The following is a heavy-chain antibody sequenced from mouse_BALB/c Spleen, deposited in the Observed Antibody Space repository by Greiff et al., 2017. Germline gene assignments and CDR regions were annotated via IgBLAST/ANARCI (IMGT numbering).Heavy chain of an antibody. CDR2: ISSGSSTI. J-gene: IGHJ4*01. CDR3: ARGYYRDSYAMDY. CDR1: GFTFSSFG. D-gene: IGHD2-14*01. Sequence: EVQVVESGGGLVQPGGSRKLSCAASGFTFSSFGMHWVRQAPEKGLEWVAYISSGSSTIYYADTVKGRFTISRDNPKNTLFLQMTSLRSEDTAMYYCARGYYRDSYAMDYWGQGTSVTVSS. V-gene: IGHV5-17*02.